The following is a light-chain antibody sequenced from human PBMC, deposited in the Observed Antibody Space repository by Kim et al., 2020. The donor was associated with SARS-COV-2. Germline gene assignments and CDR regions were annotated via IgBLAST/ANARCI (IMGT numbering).Light chain of an antibody. CDR3: SSYTSSRTWV. Sequence: QSLTFSCTGTSSDVGGYTYVSWYQQHPGKAPKLMLFDVSQRPSGVSNRFSGSKSGNTASLTISGLQAEDEADYHCSSYTSSRTWVFGGGTQLTVL. CDR2: DVS. CDR1: SSDVGGYTY. V-gene: IGLV2-14*04. J-gene: IGLJ3*02.